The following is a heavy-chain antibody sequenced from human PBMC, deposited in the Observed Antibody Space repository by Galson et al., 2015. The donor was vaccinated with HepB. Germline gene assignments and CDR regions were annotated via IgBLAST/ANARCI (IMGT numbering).Heavy chain of an antibody. D-gene: IGHD5-18*01. CDR2: IDPSDAYT. J-gene: IGHJ5*02. CDR1: GSSFTSYW. V-gene: IGHV5-10-1*01. Sequence: QSGAEVKKPGEPLRISCKGSGSSFTSYWISWVRQMPGKGLELMGRIDPSDAYTNFSPSFKGHVTISADKSISTAFLQWSSLKASDTAMYYCARPHIGESGYSYGLTSWGQGTRVTVSS. CDR3: ARPHIGESGYSYGLTS.